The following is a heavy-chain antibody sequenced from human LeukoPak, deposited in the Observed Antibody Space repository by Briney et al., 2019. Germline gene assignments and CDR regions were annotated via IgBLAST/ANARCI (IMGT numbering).Heavy chain of an antibody. CDR3: ARGLRRIDY. CDR1: GGSFSGYY. CDR2: INHSRST. J-gene: IGHJ4*02. V-gene: IGHV4-34*01. Sequence: PSETLSLTCAVYGGSFSGYYWSWIRQPPGKGLEWIGEINHSRSTNYNPSLKMRVTISVDTSKNQFSLKLSSVTAADTAVYYCARGLRRIDYWGQGTLVTVPS.